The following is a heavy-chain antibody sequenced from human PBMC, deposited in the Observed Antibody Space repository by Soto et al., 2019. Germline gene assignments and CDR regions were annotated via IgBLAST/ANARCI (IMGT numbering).Heavy chain of an antibody. Sequence: SETLCLTCIVSVGSISIYYWSWIRQPPGKGLEWIGYIYYSGSTNYNPSLKSRVTISVDTSKNQFSLKLSSVTAADTALYYCARSMMRQFDYWGQGTMVTVSS. J-gene: IGHJ4*02. CDR2: IYYSGST. CDR3: ARSMMRQFDY. V-gene: IGHV4-59*01. D-gene: IGHD3-16*01. CDR1: VGSISIYY.